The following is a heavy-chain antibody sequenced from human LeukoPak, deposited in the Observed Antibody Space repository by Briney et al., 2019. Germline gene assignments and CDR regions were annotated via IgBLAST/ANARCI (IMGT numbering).Heavy chain of an antibody. D-gene: IGHD5-12*01. CDR1: GYTFTSYG. CDR3: ARVGGYSGYDWYYYYMDV. Sequence: ASVTVSCKASGYTFTSYGISWVRQAPGQGLEWMGWISAYNGNTNYAQKLQGRVAMTTDTSTSTAYMELRSLRSDDTAVYYCARVGGYSGYDWYYYYMDVWGKGTTVTVSS. J-gene: IGHJ6*03. CDR2: ISAYNGNT. V-gene: IGHV1-18*01.